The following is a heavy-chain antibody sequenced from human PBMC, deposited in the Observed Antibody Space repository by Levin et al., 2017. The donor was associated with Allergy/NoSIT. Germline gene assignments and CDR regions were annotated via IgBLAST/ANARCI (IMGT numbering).Heavy chain of an antibody. CDR1: GYSFTDSF. CDR3: ARELTLSGLAFDS. V-gene: IGHV1-2*06. Sequence: GESLKISCKASGYSFTDSFMHWVRQAPGQGFEWVGRINLKNGDTQFGQKFQDRVTLTRDTAISTGYMVLSRLTSDDSAAYYCARELTLSGLAFDSWGPGTMVTVSS. CDR2: INLKNGDT. J-gene: IGHJ4*02. D-gene: IGHD3/OR15-3a*01.